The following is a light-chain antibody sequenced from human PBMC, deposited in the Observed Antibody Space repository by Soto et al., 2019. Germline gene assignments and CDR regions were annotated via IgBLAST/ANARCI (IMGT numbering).Light chain of an antibody. V-gene: IGLV1-47*01. CDR2: RNN. Sequence: QSVLTQPPSASGTLGQRVTISCSGSLSNIGSNFIYWYQQLPGSAPKLLINRNNERPSGVPDRFSGSKSGTSASLAISGLRSEDEADYHCAAWDDSLRGVVFGGGTKLTVL. J-gene: IGLJ2*01. CDR1: LSNIGSNF. CDR3: AAWDDSLRGVV.